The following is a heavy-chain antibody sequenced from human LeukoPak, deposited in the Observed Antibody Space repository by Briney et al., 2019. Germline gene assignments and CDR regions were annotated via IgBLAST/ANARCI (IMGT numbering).Heavy chain of an antibody. CDR3: ARQFRGDSSGYSWFDP. Sequence: SETLSLTCTVSGGSFSGYYWSWIRQPPGKGLEWIGYVDNSGSTYTKPSLRSRVTILLDTSKKQVSLKLSSVTAADTAVYYCARQFRGDSSGYSWFDPWGQGTLVTVSS. D-gene: IGHD3-22*01. V-gene: IGHV4-59*08. CDR1: GGSFSGYY. J-gene: IGHJ5*02. CDR2: VDNSGST.